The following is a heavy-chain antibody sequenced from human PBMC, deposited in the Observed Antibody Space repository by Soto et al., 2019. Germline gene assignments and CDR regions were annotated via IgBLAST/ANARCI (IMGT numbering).Heavy chain of an antibody. V-gene: IGHV4-34*01. D-gene: IGHD2-8*01. CDR2: INHSGST. CDR1: GGSFSGYY. J-gene: IGHJ6*03. CDR3: ARGVNGVYYMDV. Sequence: PSETLSLTCAVYGGSFSGYYWSWIRQPPGKGLEWIGEINHSGSTNYNPSLKSRVTISVDTSKNQLSLKLSSVTAADTAVYYCARGVNGVYYMDVWGKGTTVTVYS.